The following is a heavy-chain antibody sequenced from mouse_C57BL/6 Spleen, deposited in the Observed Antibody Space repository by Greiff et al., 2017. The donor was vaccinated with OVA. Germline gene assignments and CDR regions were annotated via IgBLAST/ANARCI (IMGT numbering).Heavy chain of an antibody. J-gene: IGHJ1*03. D-gene: IGHD1-1*01. Sequence: VQLQQPGAELVKPGASVTMSCKASGYTFTSYWITWVKQRPGQGLEWLGDIYPGSGSTNYNEKFKSKATLTVDTSYSTDYMQLSSLTSEDSAVYYCARSGITTVVEGDWYCGVWGTGTTGTVSS. CDR3: ARSGITTVVEGDWYCGV. CDR1: GYTFTSYW. CDR2: IYPGSGST. V-gene: IGHV1-55*01.